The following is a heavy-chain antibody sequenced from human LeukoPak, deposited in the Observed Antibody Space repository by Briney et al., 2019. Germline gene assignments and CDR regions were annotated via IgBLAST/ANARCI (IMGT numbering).Heavy chain of an antibody. V-gene: IGHV3-21*01. CDR3: ARNVPRYGDYDY. CDR1: GVTFSTYT. CDR2: ITTSSSYI. D-gene: IGHD4-17*01. J-gene: IGHJ4*02. Sequence: GGSLRLSCAASGVTFSTYTMNWVRQPPGKGLEWVSSITTSSSYIYYPDSVKCRFTISIDNTKNSLYLQMTSLRAEDTAVYYCARNVPRYGDYDYWGQGTLVTVSS.